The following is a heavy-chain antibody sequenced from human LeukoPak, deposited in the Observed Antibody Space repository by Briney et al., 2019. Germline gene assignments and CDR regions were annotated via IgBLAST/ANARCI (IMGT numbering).Heavy chain of an antibody. Sequence: GGSLRLSCAASGVTFSNYSRNWVRQAPGKGLEWVSDINWNGGSTGYADSVRGRFTISRDNAKNSLYLQMNNLRVEDAALYYCVRGLYSSSSFFDVWGQGTLVTVSS. V-gene: IGHV3-20*04. CDR1: GVTFSNYS. CDR3: VRGLYSSSSFFDV. CDR2: INWNGGST. J-gene: IGHJ4*02. D-gene: IGHD6-6*01.